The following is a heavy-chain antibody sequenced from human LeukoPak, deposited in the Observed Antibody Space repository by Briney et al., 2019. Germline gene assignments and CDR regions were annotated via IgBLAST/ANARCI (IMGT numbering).Heavy chain of an antibody. V-gene: IGHV4-39*01. J-gene: IGHJ5*02. CDR1: GGSISSIHYY. D-gene: IGHD6-6*01. CDR2: IYSTGGT. CDR3: ARHYSSSGWFDP. Sequence: SETLSLTCTVSGGSISSIHYYWGWIRQSPGKGLEWIGMIYSTGGTHYNPSLKSRVIISVDMSKNQFSLNLSSVTAADTAVYYCARHYSSSGWFDPWGQGTLVTVSS.